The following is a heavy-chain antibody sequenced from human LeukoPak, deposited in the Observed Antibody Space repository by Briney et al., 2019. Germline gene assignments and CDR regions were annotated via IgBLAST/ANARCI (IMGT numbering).Heavy chain of an antibody. CDR1: GYTFTGYY. CDR3: ARDRVGSGWPRPFYFEF. D-gene: IGHD6-19*01. J-gene: IGHJ4*02. Sequence: VASVKVSCKPSGYTFTGYYLHWVRQAPGQALEWMGWINLNTGATVYAQNFQGRVTMSRDTSISTAYMDLSRLRSDGTAVYYCARDRVGSGWPRPFYFEFWGQGTLVTVSS. CDR2: INLNTGAT. V-gene: IGHV1-2*02.